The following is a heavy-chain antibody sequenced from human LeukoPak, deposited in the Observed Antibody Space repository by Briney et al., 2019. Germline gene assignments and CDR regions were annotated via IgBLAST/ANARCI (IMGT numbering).Heavy chain of an antibody. V-gene: IGHV3-30*18. CDR2: ISSDADRE. J-gene: IGHJ4*02. D-gene: IGHD2/OR15-2a*01. Sequence: GGSLRLSCAASGFPFSTYGMHWVRRAPGKGLEWVPVISSDADREFYGDSVKGRFSISRDNSRNTLYLQMNSLRAEDTAVYFCAKPTRGSDNSFLIDFWGQGTLVTVSS. CDR1: GFPFSTYG. CDR3: AKPTRGSDNSFLIDF.